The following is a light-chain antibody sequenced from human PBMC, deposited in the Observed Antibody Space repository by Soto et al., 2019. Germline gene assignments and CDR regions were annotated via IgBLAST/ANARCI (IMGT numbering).Light chain of an antibody. V-gene: IGKV3-15*01. CDR2: DTS. CDR1: QGIGDT. J-gene: IGKJ4*01. CDR3: QPYNNWPLT. Sequence: EVVMRRSPPNLYISPGEGATLSCRASQGIGDTLAWYQHKPGQTPRLLIYDTSTRATGVPTRFSGSRSGAEFTLTINSLQSEDFAVYYCQPYNNWPLTLGGGTKVDIK.